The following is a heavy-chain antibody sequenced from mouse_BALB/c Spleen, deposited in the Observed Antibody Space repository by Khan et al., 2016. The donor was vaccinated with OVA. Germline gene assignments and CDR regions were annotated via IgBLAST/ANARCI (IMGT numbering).Heavy chain of an antibody. CDR2: IDPFNGGS. D-gene: IGHD1-1*01. V-gene: IGHV1S135*01. J-gene: IGHJ3*01. CDR1: GYSFTSYY. CDR3: ARHGSTSCFAY. Sequence: IQLVQSGPELMKPGASVKISCKASGYSFTSYYIHWVKQSHGKTLEWIGFIDPFNGGSTYNQKFKVKATLTVDKSSSTAYMPLSNLPPEESAVYYCARHGSTSCFAYWGQGTLVTVSA.